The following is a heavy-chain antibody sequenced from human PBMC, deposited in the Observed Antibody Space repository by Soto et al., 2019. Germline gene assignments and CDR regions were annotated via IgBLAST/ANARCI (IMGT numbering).Heavy chain of an antibody. V-gene: IGHV4-61*01. CDR1: GGSVSSGTYY. D-gene: IGHD6-13*01. CDR3: ARVSSSWGLVNYFDY. CDR2: IYYSGST. J-gene: IGHJ4*02. Sequence: QVQLQESGPGLVKPSETLSLTCTVSGGSVSSGTYYWSWIRQPPGKGLECIGYIYYSGSTNYNASPQSRHPISVDPSKNQFSLKLRSVTAADTAVYYCARVSSSWGLVNYFDYWGQGTLVTVSS.